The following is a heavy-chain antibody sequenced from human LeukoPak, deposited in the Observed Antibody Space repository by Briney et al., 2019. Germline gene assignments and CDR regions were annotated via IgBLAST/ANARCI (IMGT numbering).Heavy chain of an antibody. Sequence: SETLSLTCTVSGYSISSGYYWGWIRQPPGKGLEWIGSIYHSGSTYYNPSLKSRVTISVDTSKNQFSLKLSSVTAADTAVYYCARGHSAADDYWGQGTLVTVSS. CDR2: IYHSGST. D-gene: IGHD6-13*01. V-gene: IGHV4-38-2*02. J-gene: IGHJ4*02. CDR1: GYSISSGYY. CDR3: ARGHSAADDY.